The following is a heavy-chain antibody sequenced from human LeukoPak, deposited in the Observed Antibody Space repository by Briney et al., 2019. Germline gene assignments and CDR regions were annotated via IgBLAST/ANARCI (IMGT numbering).Heavy chain of an antibody. CDR2: INPTGGST. V-gene: IGHV1-46*01. CDR1: GYTFTSYY. D-gene: IGHD5-24*01. Sequence: ASVKVSCKASGYTFTSYYMHWVRQAPGQGLEWMGLINPTGGSTGYAQKFQGRVTMTRDMSTSTDYMELSSLRSEDTAVYYCARSSGDGYNYAYWGQGTLVTVSS. CDR3: ARSSGDGYNYAY. J-gene: IGHJ4*02.